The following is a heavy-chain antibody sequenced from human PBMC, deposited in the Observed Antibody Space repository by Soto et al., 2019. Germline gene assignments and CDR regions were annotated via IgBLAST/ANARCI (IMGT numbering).Heavy chain of an antibody. Sequence: EALKLSCTGSGYTFSNYWIGWVRQMPVKGLEWMGIIYPGDSDTRKSPSFQGQVTISADKSISTAYLQWSSLKASDTAMYYCARSQTTYSSSRYVLDYCVRGT. V-gene: IGHV5-51*01. CDR3: ARSQTTYSSSRYVLDY. D-gene: IGHD6-13*01. J-gene: IGHJ4*02. CDR2: IYPGDSDT. CDR1: GYTFSNYW.